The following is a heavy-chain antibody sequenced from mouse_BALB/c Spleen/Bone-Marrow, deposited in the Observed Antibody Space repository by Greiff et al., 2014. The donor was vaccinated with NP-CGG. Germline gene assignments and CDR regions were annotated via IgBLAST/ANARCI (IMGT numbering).Heavy chain of an antibody. J-gene: IGHJ3*01. CDR2: ISSGGSYT. CDR1: GFSFSSYA. V-gene: IGHV5-9-3*01. CDR3: ARQRYGNYREFAY. D-gene: IGHD2-10*02. Sequence: EVKLMESGGGLVKPGGSLKLSCAASGFSFSSYAISWVRQTPGKRLEWVATISSGGSYTYYPDSVKGRFTISRDNAKNTLYLQMSSLRSEDTAMYYCARQRYGNYREFAYWGQGTLVTVSA.